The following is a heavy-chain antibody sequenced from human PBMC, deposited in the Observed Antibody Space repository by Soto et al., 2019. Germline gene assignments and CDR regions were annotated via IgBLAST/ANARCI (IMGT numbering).Heavy chain of an antibody. CDR1: GFTFSSYG. Sequence: GGSLRLSCAASGFTFSSYGMHWVRQAPGKGLEWVAVISYDGSNKYYADSVKGRFTISRDNSKNTLYLQMNSLRAEDTAVYYCAATGHLATVTTLGSGAFDIWGQGTMVTVSS. V-gene: IGHV3-30*03. CDR2: ISYDGSNK. J-gene: IGHJ3*02. CDR3: AATGHLATVTTLGSGAFDI. D-gene: IGHD4-17*01.